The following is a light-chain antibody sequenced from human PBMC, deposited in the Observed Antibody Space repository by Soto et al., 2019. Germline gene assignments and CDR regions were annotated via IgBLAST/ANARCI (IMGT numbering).Light chain of an antibody. J-gene: IGLJ1*01. CDR1: SSAVGGYNY. CDR2: DVS. Sequence: QSVLTQPASVSGSPGQSITISCTGTSSAVGGYNYVSWYQQHPGKAPKLMIYDVSNRPSGVSNRFSGSKSGNTASLTISGLQAEDEADYYCSSYTSSSTLYVFGTGTKVTVL. CDR3: SSYTSSSTLYV. V-gene: IGLV2-14*01.